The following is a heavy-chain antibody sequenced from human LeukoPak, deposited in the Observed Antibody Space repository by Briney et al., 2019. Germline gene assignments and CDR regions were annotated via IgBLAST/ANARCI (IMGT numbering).Heavy chain of an antibody. CDR2: IYSGGST. D-gene: IGHD2-15*01. V-gene: IGHV3-53*01. J-gene: IGHJ3*02. CDR1: GFTVSSNY. CDR3: ARDLYCSGGSCQASDAFDI. Sequence: PGGSLRLSCAASGFTVSSNYMSWVRQAPGKGLEWVSVIYSGGSTYYADSVKGRFTISGDNSKNTLYLQMNSLRAEDTAVYYCARDLYCSGGSCQASDAFDIWGQGTMVTVSS.